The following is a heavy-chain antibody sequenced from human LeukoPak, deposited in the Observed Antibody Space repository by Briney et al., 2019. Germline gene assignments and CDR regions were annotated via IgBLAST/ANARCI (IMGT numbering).Heavy chain of an antibody. D-gene: IGHD3-10*01. J-gene: IGHJ4*02. CDR2: ISYDGSNK. CDR3: ARAFQYGSGSYPYSL. Sequence: GGSLRLSCAASGFTFSSYAMHWVRQAPGKGLEWVAVISYDGSNKYYADSVKGRFTISRDNFKNAMYLQMNSLRAEDTAVYYCARAFQYGSGSYPYSLWGRGTLVTVSS. V-gene: IGHV3-30*14. CDR1: GFTFSSYA.